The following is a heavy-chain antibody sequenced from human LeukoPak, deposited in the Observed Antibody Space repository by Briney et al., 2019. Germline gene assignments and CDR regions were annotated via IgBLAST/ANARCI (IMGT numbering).Heavy chain of an antibody. CDR3: AKRAVGAAYYFDY. J-gene: IGHJ4*02. CDR1: GFXFSSYV. Sequence: PGGSLRLSCGASGFXFSSYVMSWVRQAPGKGLEWVSDISSSGDSTHYADSVKGRFTISRDNSKNTLFLQMNSLRAEDTAVYYCAKRAVGAAYYFDYWGQGTLVTVSS. V-gene: IGHV3-23*01. CDR2: ISSSGDST. D-gene: IGHD2-15*01.